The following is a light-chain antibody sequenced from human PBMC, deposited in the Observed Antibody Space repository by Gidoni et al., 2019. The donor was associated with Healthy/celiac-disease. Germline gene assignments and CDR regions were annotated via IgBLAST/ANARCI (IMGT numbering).Light chain of an antibody. J-gene: IGKJ4*01. CDR1: QSVSSY. V-gene: IGKV3-11*01. CDR2: VAS. Sequence: EIVLTKSPATLSLSPGERATLSCRASQSVSSYLAWYQQKPGQAPRLLIYVASNRATGIPARFSGSGSGTDFTLTISSLEPEDFAVYYCQQRSNWLLTFGGGTKVEIK. CDR3: QQRSNWLLT.